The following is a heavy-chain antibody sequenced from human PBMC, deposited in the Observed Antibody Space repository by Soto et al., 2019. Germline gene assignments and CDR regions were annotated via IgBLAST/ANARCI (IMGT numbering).Heavy chain of an antibody. CDR3: ARNWGYYYYYGMDV. J-gene: IGHJ6*02. CDR2: ISGSSSYI. D-gene: IGHD7-27*01. CDR1: GFTFSSYS. V-gene: IGHV3-21*01. Sequence: EVQLVESGGGLVKPGGSLRLSCAASGFTFSSYSMNWVRQAPGKGLEWVSSISGSSSYIYYADSVKGRFTISRDNAKNSLYLQMNSLRAEDTAVYYCARNWGYYYYYGMDVWGQGTTVTVSS.